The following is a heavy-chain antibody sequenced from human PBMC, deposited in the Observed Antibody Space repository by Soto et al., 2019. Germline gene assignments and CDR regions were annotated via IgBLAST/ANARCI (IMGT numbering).Heavy chain of an antibody. J-gene: IGHJ6*02. CDR1: GDSVSSSYYY. Sequence: PSETLSLTCTVSGDSVSSSYYYWGWIRQPPGKGLEWIGSIFYSGSTYYNPSLKSRVTISVDTSKNQFSLKLSSVTAADTAVYYCARVGYCSSTSCRHYYYYGMDVWGQGTTVTVSS. CDR2: IFYSGST. V-gene: IGHV4-39*01. CDR3: ARVGYCSSTSCRHYYYYGMDV. D-gene: IGHD2-2*01.